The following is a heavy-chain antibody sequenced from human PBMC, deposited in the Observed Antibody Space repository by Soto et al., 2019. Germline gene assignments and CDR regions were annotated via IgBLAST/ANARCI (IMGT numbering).Heavy chain of an antibody. CDR3: ARWIGGRHYGMDV. V-gene: IGHV4-39*01. D-gene: IGHD2-15*01. J-gene: IGHJ6*02. CDR1: VASISSSSYY. Sequence: SATLYLTCSVPVASISSSSYYWAWIRQPPGKGLEWIGSIYYSGSTYYNPSLKSRVTISVDTSKNQFSLKLSSVTAADTAVYYCARWIGGRHYGMDVWGQGTTVT. CDR2: IYYSGST.